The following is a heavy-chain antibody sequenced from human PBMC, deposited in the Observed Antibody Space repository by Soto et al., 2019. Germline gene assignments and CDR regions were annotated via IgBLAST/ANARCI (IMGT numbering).Heavy chain of an antibody. V-gene: IGHV1-18*01. J-gene: IGHJ5*02. CDR3: ARRIAVAGQKNNWFDP. Sequence: ASVKVSCKASGYTFTSYDISWVRQAPGQGLEWMGWISAYNGNTNYAQKLQGRVTMTTDTSTSTAYMELRSLRSDDTAVYYCARRIAVAGQKNNWFDPWGQGTLVTVSS. CDR1: GYTFTSYD. D-gene: IGHD6-19*01. CDR2: ISAYNGNT.